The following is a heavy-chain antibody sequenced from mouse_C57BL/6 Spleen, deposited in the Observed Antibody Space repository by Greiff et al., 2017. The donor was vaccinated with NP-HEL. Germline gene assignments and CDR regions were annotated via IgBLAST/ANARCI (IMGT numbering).Heavy chain of an antibody. Sequence: QVQLQQSGAELVRPGASVKLSCKASGYTFTDYYINWVKQRPGQGLEWIARMYPGSGNTYYNEKSRGKATLTAEKSTSTALMKLSSLTSENATVYFCAMDGYRYYFAMDYWGQGTSVTVSS. V-gene: IGHV1-76*01. CDR2: MYPGSGNT. CDR3: AMDGYRYYFAMDY. D-gene: IGHD2-3*01. CDR1: GYTFTDYY. J-gene: IGHJ4*01.